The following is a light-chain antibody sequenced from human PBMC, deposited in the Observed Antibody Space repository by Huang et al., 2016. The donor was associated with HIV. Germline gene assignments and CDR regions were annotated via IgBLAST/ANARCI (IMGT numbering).Light chain of an antibody. V-gene: IGKV1-12*01. CDR1: QGISTW. CDR2: GTS. CDR3: QQSNSFPLLT. J-gene: IGKJ4*01. Sequence: DIQMTQSPSSVSSFVGDRVTITCRASQGISTWLAWYQQKPGKAPKLLIYGTSTLQNGVPSRVSGSGSGTDFTLTISSLQPEDFATYYCQQSNSFPLLTFGGGTKVELK.